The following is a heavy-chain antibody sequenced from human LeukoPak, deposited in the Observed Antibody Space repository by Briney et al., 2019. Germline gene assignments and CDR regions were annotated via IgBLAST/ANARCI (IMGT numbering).Heavy chain of an antibody. CDR2: I. CDR3: ASLDFWSGYFDS. CDR1: GVTVSRNY. J-gene: IGHJ4*02. D-gene: IGHD3-3*01. Sequence: GGSLRLSCAASGVTVSRNYMSWVRQAPGKGLEWVCLIKGRFTISRDSSKNTLYLQMNSLRAEDTAVYYCASLDFWSGYFDSWGQGTLVTVSS. V-gene: IGHV3-66*01.